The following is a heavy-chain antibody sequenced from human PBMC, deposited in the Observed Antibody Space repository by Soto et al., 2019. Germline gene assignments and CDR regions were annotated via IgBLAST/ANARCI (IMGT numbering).Heavy chain of an antibody. Sequence: EVQLVESGGGLVQPGGSLRLSCAASGFTFSSYSMNWVRQAPGKGLEWVSYISSSSSTIYYADSVKGRFTISRDNAKNSLYLQMNSLRAEDTAVYYWARDSMTGLNWFDPWGQGTLVTVSS. J-gene: IGHJ5*02. CDR3: ARDSMTGLNWFDP. V-gene: IGHV3-48*01. CDR2: ISSSSSTI. CDR1: GFTFSSYS. D-gene: IGHD3-9*01.